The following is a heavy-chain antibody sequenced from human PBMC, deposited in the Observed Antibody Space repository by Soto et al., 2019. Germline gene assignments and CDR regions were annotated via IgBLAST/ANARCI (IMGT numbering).Heavy chain of an antibody. CDR3: ARRGYDFWSGTQDWFDP. J-gene: IGHJ5*02. CDR2: IIPIFGTA. Sequence: QVQLVQSGAEVKKPGSSVKVSCTASGGTFSRYAISWVRQAPGQGLEWMGGIIPIFGTANYAQKFQGRVTITADESTSTAYMELSSLRSEDTAVYYCARRGYDFWSGTQDWFDPWGQGTLVTVSS. V-gene: IGHV1-69*01. D-gene: IGHD3-3*01. CDR1: GGTFSRYA.